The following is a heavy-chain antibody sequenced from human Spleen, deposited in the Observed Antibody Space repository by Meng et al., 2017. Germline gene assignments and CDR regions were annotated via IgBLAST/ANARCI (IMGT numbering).Heavy chain of an antibody. Sequence: QLELQQRGAGRLKLSDTLFIPCVASGGSFSDYYWSWIRQPPGKGLEWIGEINHSGSTNYNPSLESRATISVDTSQNNLSLKLSSVTAADSAVYYCARGPTTMAHDFDYWGQGTLVTVSS. CDR2: INHSGST. V-gene: IGHV4-34*01. CDR3: ARGPTTMAHDFDY. CDR1: GGSFSDYY. J-gene: IGHJ4*02. D-gene: IGHD4-11*01.